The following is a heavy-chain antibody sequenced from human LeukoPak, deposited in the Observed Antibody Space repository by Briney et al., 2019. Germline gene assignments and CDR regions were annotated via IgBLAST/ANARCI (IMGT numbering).Heavy chain of an antibody. V-gene: IGHV3-74*01. CDR1: GFTFSSYW. Sequence: PGGSLRLSCAASGFTFSSYWMHWVRQAPGKGLVWVSRINPDGSTINYADSVKGRFTISRDNAKNTLYLQMNSLRAEDTAVYYCATAGNYRFDYWGQGTLVTVSS. CDR3: ATAGNYRFDY. D-gene: IGHD1-7*01. CDR2: INPDGSTI. J-gene: IGHJ4*02.